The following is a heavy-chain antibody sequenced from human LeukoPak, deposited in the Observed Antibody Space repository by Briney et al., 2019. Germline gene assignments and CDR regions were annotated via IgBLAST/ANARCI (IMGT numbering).Heavy chain of an antibody. Sequence: GGSLRLSCAASGFTFNSYGMTWVRQAPGKGLEWVSGISDSGGSTYYADSVKGRFTISRDNSKNMLYLQVNSLRAEDTAVYYCARPYRGGGDYWSFDFWGQGTLVTVSS. CDR1: GFTFNSYG. CDR2: ISDSGGST. CDR3: ARPYRGGGDYWSFDF. V-gene: IGHV3-23*01. D-gene: IGHD4-17*01. J-gene: IGHJ4*02.